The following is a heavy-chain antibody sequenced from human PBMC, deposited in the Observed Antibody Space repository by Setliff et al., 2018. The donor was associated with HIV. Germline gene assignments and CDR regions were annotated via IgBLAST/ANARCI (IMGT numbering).Heavy chain of an antibody. Sequence: TLSLTCTVSGGSISSGSYYWSWIRQPAGKGLEWIGHIHTSGSTKYNPSLKSRVTIPADTSKNQFSLNLSSVTAAETAVYYCARVGYHGSGRYSFDYWGQGTLVTVSS. J-gene: IGHJ4*02. CDR2: IHTSGST. CDR3: ARVGYHGSGRYSFDY. D-gene: IGHD3-10*01. V-gene: IGHV4-61*09. CDR1: GGSISSGSYY.